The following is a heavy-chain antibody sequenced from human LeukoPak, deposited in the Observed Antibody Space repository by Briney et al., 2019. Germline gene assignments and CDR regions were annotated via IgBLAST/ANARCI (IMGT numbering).Heavy chain of an antibody. CDR1: GGTFSSYA. CDR2: IIPIFGTA. V-gene: IGHV1-69*05. J-gene: IGHJ4*02. D-gene: IGHD3-22*01. Sequence: GASVKISCKASGGTFSSYAISWVRQAPGQGLEWMGGIIPIFGTANYAQKFQGRVTITTDESTSTAYMELSSLRSEDTAVYYCAFSSGYYFDYWGQGTLVTVSS. CDR3: AFSSGYYFDY.